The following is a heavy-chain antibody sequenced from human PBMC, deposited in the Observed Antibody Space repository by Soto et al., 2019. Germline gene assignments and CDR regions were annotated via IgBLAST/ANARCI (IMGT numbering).Heavy chain of an antibody. Sequence: ASVKVSCKVSGYTLTELSMHWVRQAPGKGLEWMGGFDPEDGETIYAQKFQGRVTMTEDTSTDTAHMELSSLRSEDTAVYYCATDNVGANYFDYWGQGTLVTVSS. J-gene: IGHJ4*02. CDR1: GYTLTELS. CDR3: ATDNVGANYFDY. D-gene: IGHD1-26*01. CDR2: FDPEDGET. V-gene: IGHV1-24*01.